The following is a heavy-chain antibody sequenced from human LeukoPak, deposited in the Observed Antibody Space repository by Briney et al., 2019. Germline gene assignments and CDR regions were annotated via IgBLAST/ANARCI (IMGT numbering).Heavy chain of an antibody. V-gene: IGHV4-39*01. CDR3: ARHLQYSYYYYMDV. J-gene: IGHJ6*03. Sequence: SETLSLTCTVSGGSISSSSYSWGWIRQPPGKGLEWIGSIYYSGTTYYNPSLKSRVTISVDTSKNQFSLDLGSVTAADTAVYYCARHLQYSYYYYMDVWGKGTTVTVSS. CDR1: GGSISSSSYS. CDR2: IYYSGTT. D-gene: IGHD1-1*01.